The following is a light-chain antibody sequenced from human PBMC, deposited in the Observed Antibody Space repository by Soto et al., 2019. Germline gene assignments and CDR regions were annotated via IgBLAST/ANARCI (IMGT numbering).Light chain of an antibody. Sequence: EIVLTQSPATLSLSPGERATLSCRASQSVSSYLAWYQQKPGQAPRLLISDASNRATGIPARFSGSVSGTDFTLTVSSLEPEEFAVYYCQQRRDWPLTFGGGTKVEI. J-gene: IGKJ4*01. CDR1: QSVSSY. CDR3: QQRRDWPLT. CDR2: DAS. V-gene: IGKV3-11*01.